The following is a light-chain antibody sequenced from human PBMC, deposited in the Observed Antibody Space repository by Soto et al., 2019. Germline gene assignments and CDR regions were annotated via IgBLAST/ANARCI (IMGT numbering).Light chain of an antibody. CDR2: TAS. CDR3: QESGSSPPWT. Sequence: EIVLTQSPGTLSLSPGERATLSCRASQSVSSNYLAWYQQKPGQAPRLLIYTASSRATGIPDRFSGSGSGTDFTLTISRLEPEDFAVYYRQESGSSPPWTFGRGTKVDIK. V-gene: IGKV3-20*01. J-gene: IGKJ1*01. CDR1: QSVSSNY.